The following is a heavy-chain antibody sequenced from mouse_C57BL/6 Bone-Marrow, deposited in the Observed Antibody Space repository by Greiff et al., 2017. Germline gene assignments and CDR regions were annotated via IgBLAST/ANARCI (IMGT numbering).Heavy chain of an antibody. Sequence: EVQLVESGGDLVKPGGSLKLSCAASGFTFSSYGMSWVRQTPDKRLGWVATISSGGSYTYYPDSVKGRFTISRDNAKNNLYLQMSSLKSEDTAMYYCARQSDYYYGSPGGAMDYWGQGTSVTVSS. D-gene: IGHD1-1*01. CDR2: ISSGGSYT. CDR3: ARQSDYYYGSPGGAMDY. V-gene: IGHV5-6*01. CDR1: GFTFSSYG. J-gene: IGHJ4*01.